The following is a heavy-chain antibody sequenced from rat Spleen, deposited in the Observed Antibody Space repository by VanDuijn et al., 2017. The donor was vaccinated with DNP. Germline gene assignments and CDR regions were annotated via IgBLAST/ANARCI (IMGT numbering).Heavy chain of an antibody. V-gene: IGHV5S10*01. CDR2: IIYDGSRT. CDR3: ATRDGGY. CDR1: GFTFSDYN. J-gene: IGHJ2*01. D-gene: IGHD1-11*01. Sequence: EVQLVESGGGSVLPGRSLRLSCAASGFTFSDYNMAWVRQAPKKGLEWVATIIYDGSRTYYRDSVKGRFTISRDNAKSTLYLQMDSLRSEDTATYYCATRDGGYWGQGVMVTVSS.